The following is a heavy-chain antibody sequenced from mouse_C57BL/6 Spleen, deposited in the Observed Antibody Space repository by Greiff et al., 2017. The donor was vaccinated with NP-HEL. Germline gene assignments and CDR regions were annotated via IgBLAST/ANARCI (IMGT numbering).Heavy chain of an antibody. CDR2: IWSGGST. CDR3: ARNWGITTVVARRDY. J-gene: IGHJ4*01. CDR1: GFSLTSYG. Sequence: QVQLKESGPGLVQPSQSLSITCTVSGFSLTSYGVHWVRQSPGKGLEWLGVIWSGGSTDYNAAFISRLSISKDNSKSQVVYKMTSLQADDTSIHYCARNWGITTVVARRDYWGQGTSVTVSS. V-gene: IGHV2-2*01. D-gene: IGHD1-1*01.